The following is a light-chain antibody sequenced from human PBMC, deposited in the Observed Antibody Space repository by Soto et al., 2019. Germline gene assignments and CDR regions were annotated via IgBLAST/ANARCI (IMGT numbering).Light chain of an antibody. CDR3: QSYDSTLSGSRV. Sequence: QAVVTQPPSVSGAPGQRVTISCTGSSSNIGAGYDVHWYQQFPGTAPILLIYGDSNRPSGVPDRFSGSKSGTSASLAITGLQAEDEADYYCQSYDSTLSGSRVFGGGTKLTVL. V-gene: IGLV1-40*01. CDR1: SSNIGAGYD. CDR2: GDS. J-gene: IGLJ2*01.